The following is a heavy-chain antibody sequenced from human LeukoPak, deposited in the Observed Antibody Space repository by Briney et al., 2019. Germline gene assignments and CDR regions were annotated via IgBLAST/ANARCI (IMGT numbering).Heavy chain of an antibody. V-gene: IGHV1-2*06. J-gene: IGHJ6*03. CDR2: INPNSGST. Sequence: GASVKVSCKASGYTFIGYHIHWVRQAPGQGLEWMGRINPNSGSTNYAQKFHDRVTMTRDTSISTAYMELSRLRSDDTAVYYCAKDQARASAPMDVWGKGTTVTVSS. CDR3: AKDQARASAPMDV. CDR1: GYTFIGYH.